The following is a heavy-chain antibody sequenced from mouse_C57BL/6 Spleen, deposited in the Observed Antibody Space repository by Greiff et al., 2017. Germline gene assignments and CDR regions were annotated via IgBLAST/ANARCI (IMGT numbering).Heavy chain of an antibody. J-gene: IGHJ4*01. CDR3: ASYYYGSSYPYYAMDY. Sequence: EVKLQQSGPELVKPGASVKISCKASGYSFTDYNMNWVKQSNGKSLEWIGVINPNYGTTSYNQKFKGKATLTVDQSSSTAYMQLNSLTSEDSAVYYCASYYYGSSYPYYAMDYWGQGTSVTVSS. D-gene: IGHD1-1*01. CDR2: INPNYGTT. CDR1: GYSFTDYN. V-gene: IGHV1-39*01.